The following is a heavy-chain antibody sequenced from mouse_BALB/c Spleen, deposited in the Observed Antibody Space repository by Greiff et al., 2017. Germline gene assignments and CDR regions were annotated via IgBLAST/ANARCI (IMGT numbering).Heavy chain of an antibody. D-gene: IGHD2-1*01. CDR3: ARSGILYGNYEGYAMDY. V-gene: IGHV1-7*01. J-gene: IGHJ4*01. CDR1: GYTFTSYW. Sequence: VQLQQSGAELAKPGASVKMSCKASGYTFTSYWMHWVKQRPGQGLEWIGYINPSTGYTEYNQKFKDKATLTADKSSSTAYMQLSSLTSEDSAVYYCARSGILYGNYEGYAMDYWGQGTSVTVSS. CDR2: INPSTGYT.